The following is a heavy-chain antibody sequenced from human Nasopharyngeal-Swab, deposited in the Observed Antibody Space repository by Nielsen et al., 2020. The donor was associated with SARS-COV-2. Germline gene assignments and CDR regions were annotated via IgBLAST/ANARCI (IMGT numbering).Heavy chain of an antibody. Sequence: TFGDYAMSWFRQHPGKGLEWIGYIYYSGSTYYNPSLKSRVTISVDTSKNQFSLKLSSVTAADTAVYYCARDQVVVVPAAMGGAFDIWGQGTMVTVSS. D-gene: IGHD2-2*01. J-gene: IGHJ3*02. CDR1: TFGDYA. CDR2: IYYSGST. CDR3: ARDQVVVVPAAMGGAFDI. V-gene: IGHV4-31*02.